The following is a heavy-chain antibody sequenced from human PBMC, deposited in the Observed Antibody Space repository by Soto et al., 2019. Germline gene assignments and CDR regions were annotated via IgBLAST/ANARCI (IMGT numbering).Heavy chain of an antibody. CDR1: GYTFTSYY. J-gene: IGHJ4*02. CDR2: INPSGGST. V-gene: IGHV1-46*01. D-gene: IGHD6-13*01. CDR3: ARDPPVTLEAEAGKTTDDY. Sequence: ASVKVSCKASGYTFTSYYMHWARQAPGQGLEWMGIINPSGGSTSYAQKFQGRVTMTRDTSTSTVYMELSSLRSEDTAVYYCARDPPVTLEAEAGKTTDDYWGQGTLVTVSS.